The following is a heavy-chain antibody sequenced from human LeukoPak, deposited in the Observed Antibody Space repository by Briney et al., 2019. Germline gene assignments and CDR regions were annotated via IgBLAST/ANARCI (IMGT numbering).Heavy chain of an antibody. CDR3: ARETTVTLLWENWFDP. CDR1: GYTFTGYY. Sequence: GASVKVSCTASGYTFTGYYMHWVRQAPGQGLEWMGIINPSGGSTSYAQKFQGRVTMTTDTSTSTAYMELRSLRSDDTAVYYCARETTVTLLWENWFDPWGQGTLVTVSS. J-gene: IGHJ5*02. D-gene: IGHD4-17*01. V-gene: IGHV1-46*01. CDR2: INPSGGST.